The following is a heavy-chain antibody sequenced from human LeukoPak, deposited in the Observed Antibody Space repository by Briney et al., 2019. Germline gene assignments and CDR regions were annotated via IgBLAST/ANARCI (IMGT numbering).Heavy chain of an antibody. D-gene: IGHD3-3*01. J-gene: IGHJ6*03. CDR2: IKKKTYRGTP. CDR1: RFTFSNGW. V-gene: IGHV3-15*01. CDR3: TTRSFTIFGFTYYYYMDV. Sequence: GGSLRLSCAACRFTFSNGWMSWVRRAPGRGLEGVGGIKKKTYRGTPDYAAPVKGRFTISRDDSKNTLYLQMNRLNTEDTAVYYCTTRSFTIFGFTYYYYMDVWGKGTTVTVSS.